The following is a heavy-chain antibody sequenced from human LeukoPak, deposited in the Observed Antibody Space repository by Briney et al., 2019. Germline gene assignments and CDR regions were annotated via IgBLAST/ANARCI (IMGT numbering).Heavy chain of an antibody. CDR3: ARVLVTKGWAFDI. CDR2: IYISGST. V-gene: IGHV4-61*02. Sequence: PSQTLSLTCTVSGGSISSGSYYWSWIRQPAGKGLEWIGRIYISGSTNYNPSLKSRVTISVDTSKNQFSLKLSSVTAADTAVYYCARVLVTKGWAFDIWGQGTMVTVSS. D-gene: IGHD4-17*01. J-gene: IGHJ3*02. CDR1: GGSISSGSYY.